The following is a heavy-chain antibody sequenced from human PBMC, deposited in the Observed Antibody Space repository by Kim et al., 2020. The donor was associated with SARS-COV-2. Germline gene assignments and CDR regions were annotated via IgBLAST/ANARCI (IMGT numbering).Heavy chain of an antibody. CDR2: INWNGGST. Sequence: GGSLRLSCAASGFTFDDYGMSWVRQAPGKGLEWVSGINWNGGSTGYADSVKGRFTISRDNAKNSLYLQMNSLRAEDTALYHCARDHSGYYDSRVVFGWFDRWGQGTLVTVSS. J-gene: IGHJ5*02. D-gene: IGHD3-22*01. CDR1: GFTFDDYG. CDR3: ARDHSGYYDSRVVFGWFDR. V-gene: IGHV3-20*01.